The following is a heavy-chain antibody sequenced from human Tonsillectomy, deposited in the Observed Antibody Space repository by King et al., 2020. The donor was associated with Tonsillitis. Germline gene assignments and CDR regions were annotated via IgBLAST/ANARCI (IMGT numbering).Heavy chain of an antibody. D-gene: IGHD1-26*01. Sequence: QLQESGPGLVKPSETLSLTCTVSGYSMTTGYYWGWIRQPPGKGLEWIGSIYHNGGPLYNPSLKSRVTMSVDASKNRFSLKLNSVTAADTAVYYCAREYSGGYFDHWGQGTLVTVSS. CDR1: GYSMTTGYY. CDR2: IYHNGGP. V-gene: IGHV4-38-2*02. J-gene: IGHJ4*02. CDR3: AREYSGGYFDH.